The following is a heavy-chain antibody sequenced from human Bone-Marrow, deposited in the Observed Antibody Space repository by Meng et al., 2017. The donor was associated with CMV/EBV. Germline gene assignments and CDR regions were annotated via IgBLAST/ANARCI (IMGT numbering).Heavy chain of an antibody. CDR3: ASRSGVPAAIGLVYYYGMDV. CDR1: GGTFSSYA. D-gene: IGHD2-2*01. J-gene: IGHJ6*02. V-gene: IGHV1-69*05. CDR2: IIPIFGTA. Sequence: SAKVSCKASGGTFSSYAISWVRQAPGQGLEWMGGIIPIFGTANYAQKFQGRVTITTDESTSKAYMELSSLRSEDMAVYYCASRSGVPAAIGLVYYYGMDVWGQGTTVTVSS.